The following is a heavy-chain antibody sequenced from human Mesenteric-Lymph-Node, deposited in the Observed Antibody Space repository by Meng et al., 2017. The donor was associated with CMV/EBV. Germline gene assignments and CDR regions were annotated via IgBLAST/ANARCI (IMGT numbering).Heavy chain of an antibody. V-gene: IGHV4-34*01. D-gene: IGHD4-23*01. J-gene: IGHJ4*02. CDR2: INHSGST. Sequence: QVQVQRWGPGPLKPPAAPSLTVACYGGSFSGYYWSWIRQPPGKGLEWIGEINHSGSTNYNPSLKSRVTISVDTSKNQFSLKLSSVTAADTAVYYCARHQRWLKSEGGFNYWGQGTLVTVSS. CDR1: GGSFSGYY. CDR3: ARHQRWLKSEGGFNY.